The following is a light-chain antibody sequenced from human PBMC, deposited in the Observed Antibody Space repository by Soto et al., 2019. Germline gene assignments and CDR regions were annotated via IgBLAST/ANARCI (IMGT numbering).Light chain of an antibody. CDR3: CSYAGTYTWV. J-gene: IGLJ7*01. Sequence: QSVLTQPRSVSGSPGQSVTISCTGTSSDVGDHNYVSWYQQHPDKAPKLMIYDVSQRPSGVPDRFSGSKSGNTASLTISGLQAEDEADYYCCSYAGTYTWVFGGGTQLTVL. CDR1: SSDVGDHNY. CDR2: DVS. V-gene: IGLV2-11*01.